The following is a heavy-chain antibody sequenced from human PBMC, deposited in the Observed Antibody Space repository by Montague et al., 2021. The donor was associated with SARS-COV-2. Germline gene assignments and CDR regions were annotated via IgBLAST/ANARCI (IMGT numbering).Heavy chain of an antibody. V-gene: IGHV4-34*01. Sequence: SETLSLTCAVYGGSFSGYYWSWIRQPPGKGLEWIGEINHSGSTNYNLSLKSRVTISVDTSKNQFSLKLSSVTAADTAVYYCARGPRITMIVVVITDIWFDPWGQGTLVTVSS. CDR2: INHSGST. CDR1: GGSFSGYY. J-gene: IGHJ5*02. D-gene: IGHD3-22*01. CDR3: ARGPRITMIVVVITDIWFDP.